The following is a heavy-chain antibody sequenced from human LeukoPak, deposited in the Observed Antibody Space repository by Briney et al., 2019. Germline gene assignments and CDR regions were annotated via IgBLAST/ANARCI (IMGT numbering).Heavy chain of an antibody. CDR3: ARGIWSASRASYYMDV. CDR2: INAGNADT. V-gene: IGHV1-3*03. J-gene: IGHJ6*03. D-gene: IGHD3-3*01. CDR1: GYPFTSYA. Sequence: ASVKVSCKASGYPFTSYAIHWVRQAPGRRPEWMGWINAGNADTRYSQEFQGRVTIARDTSASTAYMEFSSLRSGDMAVYYCARGIWSASRASYYMDVWGKGTTVTVSS.